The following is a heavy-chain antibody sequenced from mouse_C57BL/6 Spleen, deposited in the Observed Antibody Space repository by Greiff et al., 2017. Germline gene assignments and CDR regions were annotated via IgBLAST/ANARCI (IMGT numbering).Heavy chain of an antibody. V-gene: IGHV5-6*01. CDR1: GFTFSSYG. Sequence: EVKLMESGGDLVKPGGSLKLSCAASGFTFSSYGMSWVRQTPDKRLEWVATISSGGSYTYYPDSVKGRFTISRDNAKNTLYLQMSSLKSEDTAMYYCASDGYSFDYWGQGTTLTVSS. D-gene: IGHD2-3*01. J-gene: IGHJ2*01. CDR2: ISSGGSYT. CDR3: ASDGYSFDY.